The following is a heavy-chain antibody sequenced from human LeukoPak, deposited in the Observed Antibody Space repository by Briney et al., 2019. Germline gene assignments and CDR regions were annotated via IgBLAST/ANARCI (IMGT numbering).Heavy chain of an antibody. J-gene: IGHJ3*02. CDR1: GYSFTSYW. CDR3: ARPLGYCSRTSCYDAFDI. Sequence: GESLKISCKGSGYSFTSYWIGWVRQMPGKGLEWMGIIYPGDSDTRYSPSFQGQVTISADKSISTAYLQWSSLKASDTAMYYCARPLGYCSRTSCYDAFDIRGQGTMVTVFS. V-gene: IGHV5-51*01. CDR2: IYPGDSDT. D-gene: IGHD2-2*01.